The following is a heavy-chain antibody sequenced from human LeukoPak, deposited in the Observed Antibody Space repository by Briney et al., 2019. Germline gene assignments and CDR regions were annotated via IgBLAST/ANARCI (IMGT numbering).Heavy chain of an antibody. J-gene: IGHJ6*02. D-gene: IGHD6-6*01. Sequence: GGSLILSCAASGFTFSTYPISWVRQAPGKGLEWVSAISGGGSNTYYADSVKGRFTISRDNSKDTLYLQMNSLRAEDTAVYFCARSAARLRYYYAMDVWGQGTTVTVCS. V-gene: IGHV3-23*01. CDR2: ISGGGSNT. CDR3: ARSAARLRYYYAMDV. CDR1: GFTFSTYP.